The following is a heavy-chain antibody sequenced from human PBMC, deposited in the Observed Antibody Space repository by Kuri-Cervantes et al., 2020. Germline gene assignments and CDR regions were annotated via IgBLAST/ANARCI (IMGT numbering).Heavy chain of an antibody. CDR2: IYYSGST. CDR3: ARGKGYNWNDAALDI. D-gene: IGHD1-1*01. J-gene: IGHJ3*02. CDR1: GGSISSYY. V-gene: IGHV4-59*01. Sequence: SETLSLTCTVSGGSISSYYWSWIRQPPGKGLEWIGYIYYSGSTNYNPSLKSRVTISVDTSTTTVYMELSSLRSEDTAVYYCARGKGYNWNDAALDIWGQGTMVTVSS.